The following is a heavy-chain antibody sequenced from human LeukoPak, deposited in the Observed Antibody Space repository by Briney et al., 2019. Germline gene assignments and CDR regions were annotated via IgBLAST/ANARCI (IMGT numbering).Heavy chain of an antibody. CDR3: ARLPYGDHHDW. J-gene: IGHJ4*02. Sequence: ASVKVSCKASGYTFTGYYMHWLRQAPGQGLEWMGWINPNTGVTNYAQKFQGRVTMTRDTSISTAYMELTRLTSDDTAGYFCARLPYGDHHDWWGQGTRVTVSS. V-gene: IGHV1-2*02. D-gene: IGHD4-17*01. CDR2: INPNTGVT. CDR1: GYTFTGYY.